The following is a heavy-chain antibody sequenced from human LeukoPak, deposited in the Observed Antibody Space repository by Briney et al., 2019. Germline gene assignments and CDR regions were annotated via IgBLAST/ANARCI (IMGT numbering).Heavy chain of an antibody. J-gene: IGHJ2*01. CDR2: INHSGST. D-gene: IGHD2-15*01. CDR3: ASVPVRYCSGGSCYSRYFDL. CDR1: GGSFSGYY. V-gene: IGHV4-34*01. Sequence: PSETLSLTCAVYGGSFSGYYWSWIRQPPGKGLEWIGEINHSGSTNYNPSLKSRVTISVDTSKNQFSLKLSSVTAADTAVYYCASVPVRYCSGGSCYSRYFDLWGRGTLVTVSS.